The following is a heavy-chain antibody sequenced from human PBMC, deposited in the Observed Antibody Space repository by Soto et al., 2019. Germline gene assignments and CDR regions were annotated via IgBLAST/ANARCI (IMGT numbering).Heavy chain of an antibody. J-gene: IGHJ5*02. CDR3: ASGGRQWLVTCAFIS. V-gene: IGHV3-30*03. D-gene: IGHD6-19*01. CDR1: GFTFSDYA. CDR2: VSHDGRNI. Sequence: VQLVESGGGVVQPGRSLRLSCAASGFTFSDYAMHWVRQAPGKGLEWVAVVSHDGRNIHYADSVKGRFTISRDSSKNTVCLGMTDLRAEDTAVSYGASGGRQWLVTCAFISWGQVALVTVSS.